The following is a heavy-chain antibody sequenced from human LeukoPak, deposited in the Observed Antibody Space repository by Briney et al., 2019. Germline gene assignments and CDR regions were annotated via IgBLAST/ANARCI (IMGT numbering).Heavy chain of an antibody. CDR2: ISGSGGST. CDR1: GFTFSSYA. D-gene: IGHD6-19*01. Sequence: SGGSLRLSCAASGFTFSSYAMSWVRPAPGKGVEWVSAISGSGGSTYYADSVKGRFTISRDNSKNTLYLQMNSLRAEDTAVYYCLAGTERIDYWGQGTLVTVSS. CDR3: LAGTERIDY. V-gene: IGHV3-23*01. J-gene: IGHJ4*02.